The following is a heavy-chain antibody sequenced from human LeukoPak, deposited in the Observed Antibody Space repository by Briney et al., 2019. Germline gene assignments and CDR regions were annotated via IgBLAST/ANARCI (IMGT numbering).Heavy chain of an antibody. J-gene: IGHJ4*02. CDR1: GFTVSINS. CDR3: ANGGLLRDY. D-gene: IGHD3-22*01. CDR2: ISGSGGST. Sequence: PGGSLRLSCTVSGFTVSINSMSWVRQAPGKGLEWVSAISGSGGSTYYADSVKGRFTISRDNSKNTLYLQMNSLRAEDTAVYYCANGGLLRDYWGQGTLVTVSS. V-gene: IGHV3-23*01.